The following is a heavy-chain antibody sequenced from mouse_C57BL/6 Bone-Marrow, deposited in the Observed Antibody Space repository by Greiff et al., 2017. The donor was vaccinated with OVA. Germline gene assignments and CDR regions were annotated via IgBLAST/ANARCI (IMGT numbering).Heavy chain of an antibody. Sequence: QVQLQQSGPELVKPGASVKISCKASGYTFTDYYINWVKQRPGQGLEWIGWIFPGSGSTYYNEKFKGKATLTADKSSSTAYMLLSSLTSEDSAVYVCAPNYYGSSYYFDYWGQGTTLTVSS. J-gene: IGHJ2*01. CDR3: APNYYGSSYYFDY. D-gene: IGHD1-1*01. CDR2: IFPGSGST. CDR1: GYTFTDYY. V-gene: IGHV1-75*01.